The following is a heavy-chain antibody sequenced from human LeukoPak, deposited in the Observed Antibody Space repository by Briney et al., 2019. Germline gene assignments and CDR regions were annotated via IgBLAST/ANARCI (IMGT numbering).Heavy chain of an antibody. CDR3: ARRPPTNWGLDY. J-gene: IGHJ4*02. CDR1: GFTVSNNY. D-gene: IGHD7-27*01. Sequence: GGSLRLSCAASGFTVSNNYMSWVRQAPGKGPEWVSVIYTGGSTYYAESVKGRFTLSRDDSKNTLYLQMNSLRAEDTAVYYCARRPPTNWGLDYWGQGTLVTVSS. CDR2: IYTGGST. V-gene: IGHV3-53*01.